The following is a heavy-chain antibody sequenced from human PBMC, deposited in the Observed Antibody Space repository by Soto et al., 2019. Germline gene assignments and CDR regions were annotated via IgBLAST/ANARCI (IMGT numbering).Heavy chain of an antibody. Sequence: EVQLVESGGGLVQPGGSLRLSCAASGFTFSSYDMHWVRQATGKGLEWVSAIGTAGATHYPGAVKGRFAITRKNAKNSLYLQMNSQRAGDTSVYYCARGCCGDSHDAFDILGQGTIVTVSS. CDR3: ARGCCGDSHDAFDI. CDR1: GFTFSSYD. V-gene: IGHV3-13*01. CDR2: IGTAGAT. D-gene: IGHD2-21*01. J-gene: IGHJ3*02.